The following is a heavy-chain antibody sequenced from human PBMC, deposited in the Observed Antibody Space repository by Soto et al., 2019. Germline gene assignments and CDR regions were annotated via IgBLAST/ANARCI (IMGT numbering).Heavy chain of an antibody. Sequence: ASVKVSCKASGYTFTSYAMHWVRQAPGQRLEWMGWINAGNGNTKYSQKFQGRVTITRDTSVSTAYMELSSLRSEDTAVYYCAREDAVTCFDYWGQGTLVTVSS. D-gene: IGHD4-4*01. V-gene: IGHV1-3*01. CDR3: AREDAVTCFDY. CDR2: INAGNGNT. CDR1: GYTFTSYA. J-gene: IGHJ4*02.